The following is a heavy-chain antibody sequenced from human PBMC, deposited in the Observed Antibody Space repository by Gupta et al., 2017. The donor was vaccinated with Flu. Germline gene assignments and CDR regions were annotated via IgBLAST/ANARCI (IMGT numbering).Heavy chain of an antibody. J-gene: IGHJ4*02. Sequence: EVQLVESGGGLVTPGGSLRLSCAASGFTFSSYSMNWVRQAPGKGLEWVSSISSSSSYIYYADSVKCRFTISRDNAKNSLYLQMNSMRAEETAVYYCASIRYDDSSGYPDYGCQVPLVTVSS. V-gene: IGHV3-21*01. D-gene: IGHD3-22*01. CDR3: ASIRYDDSSGYPDY. CDR2: ISSSSSYI. CDR1: GFTFSSYS.